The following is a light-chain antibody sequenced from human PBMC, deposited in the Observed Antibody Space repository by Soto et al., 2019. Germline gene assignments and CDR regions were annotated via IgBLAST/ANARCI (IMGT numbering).Light chain of an antibody. CDR2: GVD. CDR3: TSLTTSESWV. J-gene: IGLJ3*02. V-gene: IGLV2-14*01. Sequence: QSVLTQPASVSGSPGQSIAISCTGTSSNVGFYNYVSWYQQHPGKAPKLMIYGVDYRPSGVSNRFSGSKSGNTASLTISGLQAEDEADYYCTSLTTSESWVFGGGTKLTVL. CDR1: SSNVGFYNY.